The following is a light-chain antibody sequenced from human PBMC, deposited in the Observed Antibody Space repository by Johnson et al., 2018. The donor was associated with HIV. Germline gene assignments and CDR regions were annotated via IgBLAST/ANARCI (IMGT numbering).Light chain of an antibody. J-gene: IGLJ1*01. V-gene: IGLV1-51*02. CDR3: GTWDSSLSALYV. CDR2: ENN. Sequence: SVLTQPPSVSAAPGQKVTISCSGSSSNIGNNYVSWYQQLPGTAPKLLIYENNKRPSGIPDRFSGSKSGTSATLDITGLQTGDEADYYCGTWDSSLSALYVFGTGTKVTVL. CDR1: SSNIGNNY.